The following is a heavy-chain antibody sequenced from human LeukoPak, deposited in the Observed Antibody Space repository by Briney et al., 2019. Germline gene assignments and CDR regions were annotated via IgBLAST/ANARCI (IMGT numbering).Heavy chain of an antibody. V-gene: IGHV4-39*01. Sequence: PSETLSLTCTFTGGSISSSNFYWGWIRQPPGKGLEWIGTISYSGSTYYNPSLKSRVTISVGTSKNQFSLKLSSVTAADTAVYYCARSRGRSYGSWGQGTLVTVSS. CDR2: ISYSGST. D-gene: IGHD5-18*01. CDR3: ARSRGRSYGS. J-gene: IGHJ4*02. CDR1: GGSISSSNFY.